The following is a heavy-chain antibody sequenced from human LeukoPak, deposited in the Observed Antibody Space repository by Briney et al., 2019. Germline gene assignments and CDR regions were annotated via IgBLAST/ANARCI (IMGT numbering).Heavy chain of an antibody. J-gene: IGHJ4*02. Sequence: PSETLSLTCTVSGGSISTYSWNWIRQPAGKGLEWIGRIFPSGSTKYHPSLKSRVTMSVDTSKNHFSLKLSSVTAADTAVYYCAREGGGFDYWGQGTLVTVSS. CDR3: AREGGGFDY. CDR1: GGSISTYS. CDR2: IFPSGST. D-gene: IGHD3-16*01. V-gene: IGHV4-4*07.